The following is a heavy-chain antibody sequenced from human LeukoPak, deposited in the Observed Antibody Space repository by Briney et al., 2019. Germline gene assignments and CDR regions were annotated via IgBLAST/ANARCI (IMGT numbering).Heavy chain of an antibody. CDR2: IHPSTGNP. Sequence: AAVKVSCKASGYSFTNYAMNWVRQAPGQGLEWMGWIHPSTGNPTYAPGFTGRFVFSLDTSVSTTYLQISSIKAEDTAVYFCARAFQSLGGLSLPDYWGQGTLLTVSS. CDR1: GYSFTNYA. J-gene: IGHJ4*02. V-gene: IGHV7-4-1*02. CDR3: ARAFQSLGGLSLPDY. D-gene: IGHD3-16*02.